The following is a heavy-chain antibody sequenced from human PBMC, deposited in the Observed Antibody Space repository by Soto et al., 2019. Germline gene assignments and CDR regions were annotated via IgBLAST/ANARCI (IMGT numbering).Heavy chain of an antibody. CDR1: GYTFTSYY. D-gene: IGHD3-3*01. V-gene: IGHV1-46*01. CDR2: INPSGGST. J-gene: IGHJ6*02. CDR3: AILRFLKWASSHYYGMDV. Sequence: QVQLVQSGAEVKKPGASVKVSCKASGYTFTSYYMHWVRQAPGQGLEWMGIINPSGGSTSYAQKFQGRVTMTRDTSTSTVYMELSSLRSEDTAVYYCAILRFLKWASSHYYGMDVWGQGTTVTVSS.